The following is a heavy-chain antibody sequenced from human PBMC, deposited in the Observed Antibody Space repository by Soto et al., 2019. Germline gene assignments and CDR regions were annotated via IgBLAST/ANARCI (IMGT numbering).Heavy chain of an antibody. Sequence: QVQLVESGGGVVEPGRSLRLSCAASGFPFKYYGMHWVRQAPGKGLEWVAVIWFDGRKEYYGDAVKGRFTISRDNSKNPLYLQMNSLTAQDTALYYCARDHSGYVFVGRYYNSVDMWGKGATVTVSS. D-gene: IGHD5-12*01. CDR2: IWFDGRKE. V-gene: IGHV3-33*01. CDR3: ARDHSGYVFVGRYYNSVDM. J-gene: IGHJ6*03. CDR1: GFPFKYYG.